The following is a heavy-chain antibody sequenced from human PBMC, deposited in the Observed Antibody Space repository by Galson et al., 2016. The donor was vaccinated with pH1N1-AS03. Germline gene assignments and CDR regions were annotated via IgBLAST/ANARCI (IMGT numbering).Heavy chain of an antibody. Sequence: CAASGFTFSANVIHWVRQALGQGLEWVSALSGDGASTFHADSVKGRFIISRDISKSTVYLQMNSLRAEDTAVYYCAKESSGLTGYFDFWGQGVLVTVSS. CDR3: AKESSGLTGYFDF. CDR2: LSGDGAST. V-gene: IGHV3-23*01. J-gene: IGHJ4*02. D-gene: IGHD3-10*01. CDR1: GFTFSANV.